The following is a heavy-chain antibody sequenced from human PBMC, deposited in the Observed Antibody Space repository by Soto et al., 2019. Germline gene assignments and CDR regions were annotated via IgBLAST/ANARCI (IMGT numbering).Heavy chain of an antibody. CDR1: GYTFPSNA. Sequence: QVQLVQPGVEWKKPGASLKVSCKASGYTFPSNAMHWVRQAPGQRLEWMGWINTGNGNTKYSQKFQGRVTITRDTSATTAYMELSSLRSEDTAVYYCAREGYDSSGYPLGYWGQGTLVTGSS. V-gene: IGHV1-3*04. CDR3: AREGYDSSGYPLGY. D-gene: IGHD3-22*01. J-gene: IGHJ4*02. CDR2: INTGNGNT.